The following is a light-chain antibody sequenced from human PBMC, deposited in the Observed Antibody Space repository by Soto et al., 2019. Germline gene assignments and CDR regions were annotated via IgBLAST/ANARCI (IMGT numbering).Light chain of an antibody. CDR2: GAS. CDR1: ESVSSNY. V-gene: IGKV3-20*01. Sequence: IVLTPSPGTLSLSPGEGATLSCRASESVSSNYLAWYQQKAGQAPRLLIYGASTRATGAPDRFSGSGSGADFTLTISRLEAEDFAVYYCQQYGSSPLTWTFGQGTKVDIK. J-gene: IGKJ1*01. CDR3: QQYGSSPLTWT.